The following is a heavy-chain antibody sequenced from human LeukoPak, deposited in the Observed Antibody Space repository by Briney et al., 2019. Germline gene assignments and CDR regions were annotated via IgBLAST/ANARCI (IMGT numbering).Heavy chain of an antibody. CDR1: GFTFDDYA. J-gene: IGHJ3*02. CDR2: ISWNSGSI. D-gene: IGHD3-10*01. V-gene: IGHV3-9*01. Sequence: GGSLRLSCAASGFTFDDYAMHWVRQAPGKGLEWVSGISWNSGSIGYADSVKGRFTISRDNAKNSLYLQMNSLRAEDTAVYYCARPLGAEGAFDIWGQGTMVTVSS. CDR3: ARPLGAEGAFDI.